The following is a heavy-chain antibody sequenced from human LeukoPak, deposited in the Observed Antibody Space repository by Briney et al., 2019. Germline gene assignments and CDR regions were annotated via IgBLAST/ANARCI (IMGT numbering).Heavy chain of an antibody. CDR3: AREITGTTGIYYYYYMDV. Sequence: GGSLRLSCAASGFTFSSYSMNWVRQAPGKGLEWVSSISSSSSYIYYADSVKGRFTISRDNAKNPLYLQMNSLRAEDTAVYYCAREITGTTGIYYYYYMDVWGKGTTVTVSS. V-gene: IGHV3-21*01. CDR1: GFTFSSYS. J-gene: IGHJ6*03. D-gene: IGHD1-7*01. CDR2: ISSSSSYI.